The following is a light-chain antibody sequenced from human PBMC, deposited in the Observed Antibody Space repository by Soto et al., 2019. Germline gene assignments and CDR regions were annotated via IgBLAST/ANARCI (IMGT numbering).Light chain of an antibody. J-gene: IGKJ3*01. CDR2: GAS. CDR1: QSVSSSY. CDR3: QQYGSSLFT. V-gene: IGKV3-20*01. Sequence: EIVLTQSPGTLSLSPGERATLSCMASQSVSSSYLARYQQKPGQAPRLLIYGASSRATGIPDRFSGSGSGTDFTLNISRLEPEDFAVYYCQQYGSSLFTFGPGTKVDIK.